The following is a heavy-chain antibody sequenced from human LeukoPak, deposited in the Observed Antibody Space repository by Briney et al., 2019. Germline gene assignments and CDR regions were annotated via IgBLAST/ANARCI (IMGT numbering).Heavy chain of an antibody. CDR2: ISGHSSTI. J-gene: IGHJ4*02. V-gene: IGHV3-48*01. Sequence: GGSLRLSCAASGFIFSSYSMNWVRQAPGKGLEWVSYISGHSSTIYYADSVKGRFTISRDNAKNSLYLQMNSLRAEDTAVYYCARVLHKRNYDSSDYYGYWGQGTLVTVSS. CDR1: GFIFSSYS. CDR3: ARVLHKRNYDSSDYYGY. D-gene: IGHD3-22*01.